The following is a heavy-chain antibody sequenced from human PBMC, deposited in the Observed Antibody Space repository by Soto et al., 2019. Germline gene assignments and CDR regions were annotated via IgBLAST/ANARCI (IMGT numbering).Heavy chain of an antibody. V-gene: IGHV3-23*01. CDR2: ITGSGGST. D-gene: IGHD6-19*01. CDR3: AKGRSSGWYRWFDP. Sequence: GGSLRLSCVASGFTFSSHAMTWVRQAPGKGLEWVSGITGSGGSTDYADSVKGRFTISRDNSKNTLYLQMNSLRAEDTAVYYCAKGRSSGWYRWFDPWGQGTLVTVSS. J-gene: IGHJ5*02. CDR1: GFTFSSHA.